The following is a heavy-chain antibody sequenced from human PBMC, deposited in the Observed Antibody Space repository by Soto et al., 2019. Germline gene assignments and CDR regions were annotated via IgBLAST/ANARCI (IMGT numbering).Heavy chain of an antibody. Sequence: EVQLLESGGGLVQPGGSLRLSCAASGFPFSTSAMNWVRQAPGKGLEWVSIISASSDAAYYAESVKGRFASSRDNSKNTLYLQMNSLRAEDTAVYYCAKYIGSYPVNNGLRLWCQGTTVTVS. CDR3: AKYIGSYPVNNGLRL. CDR2: ISASSDAA. J-gene: IGHJ6*02. V-gene: IGHV3-23*01. D-gene: IGHD1-26*01. CDR1: GFPFSTSA.